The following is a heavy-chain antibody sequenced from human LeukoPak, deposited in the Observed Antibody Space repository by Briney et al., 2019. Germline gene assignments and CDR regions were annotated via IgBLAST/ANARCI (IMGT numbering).Heavy chain of an antibody. Sequence: SETLSLTCTVSGASISSGTYYWSWIRQLPGKGLEWIGCICSSGSTYQNPSLKSRVTISVDTSENQFSLELNSVTAADTAVYYCARDYYVRNPGYYFDYWGQGILLTVSS. CDR1: GASISSGTYY. V-gene: IGHV4-31*03. J-gene: IGHJ4*02. D-gene: IGHD4-23*01. CDR2: ICSSGST. CDR3: ARDYYVRNPGYYFDY.